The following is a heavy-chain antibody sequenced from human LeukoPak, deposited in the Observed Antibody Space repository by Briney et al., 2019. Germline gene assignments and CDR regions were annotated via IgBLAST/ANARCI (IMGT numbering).Heavy chain of an antibody. J-gene: IGHJ4*02. D-gene: IGHD4-23*01. CDR1: GFTFSSYA. CDR2: ISGSGGST. CDR3: AKATDYGGLFDY. V-gene: IGHV3-23*01. Sequence: AGGSLRLSCAASGFTFSSYAMSWVRQAPGMGLEWVSAISGSGGSTYYADSVKGRFTISRDNSKNTLYLQMNSLRAEDTAVYYCAKATDYGGLFDYWGQGTLVTVSS.